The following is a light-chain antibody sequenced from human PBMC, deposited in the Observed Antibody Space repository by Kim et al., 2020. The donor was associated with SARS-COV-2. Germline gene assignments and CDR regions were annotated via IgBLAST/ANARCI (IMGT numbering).Light chain of an antibody. CDR2: VKN. Sequence: SSELTQDPAVSVALGQTVRITCQGDSLRSYYATWYQQKPGQAPIVVIYVKNNRPSGIPDRFSGSSSGNTASLTITGTQAGDEADYYCNSRDSNYNVVFGG. CDR1: SLRSYY. J-gene: IGLJ3*02. V-gene: IGLV3-19*01. CDR3: NSRDSNYNVV.